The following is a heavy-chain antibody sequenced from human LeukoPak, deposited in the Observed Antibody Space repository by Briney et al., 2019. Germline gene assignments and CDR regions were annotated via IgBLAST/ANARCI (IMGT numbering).Heavy chain of an antibody. D-gene: IGHD2-15*01. Sequence: GESLKISCKGSGYSFTGYWIGWVRQMPGKGLEWMGIIYPGDSDTRYSPSFQGQVTISADKSISTAYLQWSSLKASDTAMYYCARLTQSDIVVVVAARGGWFDPWGQGTLVTVSS. CDR2: IYPGDSDT. CDR3: ARLTQSDIVVVVAARGGWFDP. J-gene: IGHJ5*02. CDR1: GYSFTGYW. V-gene: IGHV5-51*01.